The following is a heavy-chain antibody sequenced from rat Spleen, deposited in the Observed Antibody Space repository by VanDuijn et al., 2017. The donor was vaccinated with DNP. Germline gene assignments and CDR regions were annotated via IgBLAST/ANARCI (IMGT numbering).Heavy chain of an antibody. CDR1: GFDFNSYV. Sequence: EVQVVESGGGLVQPKGSLKLSCAASGFDFNSYVMSWIRQAPGKGLEWVASINTDGGSTYYPDSVKGRFTISRDNAENTVYLQMNSLRSEDTATYYCAKGGGGFDYWGQGVMVTVSS. J-gene: IGHJ2*01. CDR2: INTDGGST. D-gene: IGHD1-11*01. V-gene: IGHV5-58*01. CDR3: AKGGGGFDY.